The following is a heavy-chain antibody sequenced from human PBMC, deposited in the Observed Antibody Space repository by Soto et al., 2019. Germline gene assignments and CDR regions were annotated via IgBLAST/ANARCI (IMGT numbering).Heavy chain of an antibody. V-gene: IGHV5-10-1*01. CDR3: TKQGGHLPIDD. CDR2: IDPSDSYT. J-gene: IGHJ4*02. D-gene: IGHD3-16*01. Sequence: PGESLKISCKASGYNFISYWINWVRQKPGKGLEWMGRIDPSDSYTNYSPSFQGHVTTSADESISTAYLQWSSLKASDTAMYYCTKQGGHLPIDDWGQGTLVTVSS. CDR1: GYNFISYW.